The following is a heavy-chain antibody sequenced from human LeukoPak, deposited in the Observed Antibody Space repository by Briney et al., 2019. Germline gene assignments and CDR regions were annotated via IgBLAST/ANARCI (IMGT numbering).Heavy chain of an antibody. J-gene: IGHJ6*02. V-gene: IGHV1-18*01. D-gene: IGHD4-17*01. CDR1: GYTFTSYG. Sequence: GASVKVSCKASGYTFTSYGISWVRQAPGQGLEWMGWISAYNGNTNYAQKLQGRVTMTTDTSTSTAYMELRSLRSDDTAVYYCARDTRIGTVTPRAGYYGMDVWGQGTTVTVSS. CDR3: ARDTRIGTVTPRAGYYGMDV. CDR2: ISAYNGNT.